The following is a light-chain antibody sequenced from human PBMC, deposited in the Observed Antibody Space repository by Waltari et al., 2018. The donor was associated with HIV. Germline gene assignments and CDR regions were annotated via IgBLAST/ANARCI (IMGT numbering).Light chain of an antibody. V-gene: IGLV2-14*03. CDR2: DVS. Sequence: SALTRPASVSGSHGPSLTIFCTVTISSVGVYNHFSCDQKHPGKAPKTMIYDVSNRPSGVSNRFSGSKSGNTSSLTISGLQAEDEADYYCSSYTSSNTLPYVFGTRTNVPVL. CDR3: SSYTSSNTLPYV. J-gene: IGLJ1*01. CDR1: ISSVGVYNH.